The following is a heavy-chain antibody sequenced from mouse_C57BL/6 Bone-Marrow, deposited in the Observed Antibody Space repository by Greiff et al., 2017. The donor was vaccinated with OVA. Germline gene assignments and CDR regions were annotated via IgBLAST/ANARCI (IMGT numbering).Heavy chain of an antibody. CDR3: ARDGGDY. Sequence: EVMLVESGGGLVQSGRSLRLSCATSGFTFSDFYMEWVRQAPGKGLEWIAASRNKANDYTTEYSASVKGRFIVSRDTSQSILYLQMNALRAEDTAIYYCARDGGDYWGQGTSVTVSS. V-gene: IGHV7-1*01. CDR1: GFTFSDFY. CDR2: SRNKANDYTT. J-gene: IGHJ4*01.